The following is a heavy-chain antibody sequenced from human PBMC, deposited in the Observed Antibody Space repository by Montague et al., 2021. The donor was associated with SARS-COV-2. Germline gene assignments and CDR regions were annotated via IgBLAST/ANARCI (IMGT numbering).Heavy chain of an antibody. CDR2: ISGSGGST. V-gene: IGHV3-23*01. J-gene: IGHJ4*02. CDR3: VCATATGDGVY. D-gene: IGHD7-27*01. Sequence: SLRLSCAASGFTFSSYAMSWVRQAPGKGLEWVSAISGSGGSTYYADSVKGRFTISRDNSKNTLYLQMNSLRAEDTAVYYCVCATATGDGVYWGQGTLVTVSS. CDR1: GFTFSSYA.